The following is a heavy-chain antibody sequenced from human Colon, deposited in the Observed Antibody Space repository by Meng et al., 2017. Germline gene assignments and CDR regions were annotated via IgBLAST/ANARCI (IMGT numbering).Heavy chain of an antibody. CDR3: AREWRHYYGAGSFDY. Sequence: QVQLQESGAGLVKPSQTASLTCTVTGGFLNSDDYYWSWIRQSPGGGLEWIGLLSYSGNTFYNPSLRSRVAISADTSKSQFSLYLRSVTAADTAVYYCAREWRHYYGAGSFDYWGQGALVTVSS. CDR2: LSYSGNT. D-gene: IGHD3-10*01. CDR1: GGFLNSDDYY. V-gene: IGHV4-30-4*01. J-gene: IGHJ4*02.